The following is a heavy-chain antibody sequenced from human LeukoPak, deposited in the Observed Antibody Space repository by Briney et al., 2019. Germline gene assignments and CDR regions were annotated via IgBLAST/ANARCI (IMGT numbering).Heavy chain of an antibody. V-gene: IGHV1-18*01. J-gene: IGHJ4*02. CDR2: MSDYNGKT. CDR1: GYTYTRYG. Sequence: ASVKVSCKASGYTYTRYGINWVRQAPGQGLEWMGWMSDYNGKTNYAQRLQGRVTMTTDTSTSTAYMELRSLRSDDTAVYYCARGQVEMATITLFDYWGQGTLVTVSS. D-gene: IGHD5-24*01. CDR3: ARGQVEMATITLFDY.